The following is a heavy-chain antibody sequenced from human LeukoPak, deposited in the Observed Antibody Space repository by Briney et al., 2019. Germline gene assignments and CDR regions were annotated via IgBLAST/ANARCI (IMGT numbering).Heavy chain of an antibody. CDR2: ISGSAGNT. CDR3: AKPPFSDSSGFAN. V-gene: IGHV3-23*01. CDR1: GFTFSSYV. J-gene: IGHJ4*01. D-gene: IGHD3-22*01. Sequence: GGSLRLSCAASGFTFSSYVLSWVRQAPGKGLEWVSAISGSAGNTYYADSVKGRFTISRDNSKNTLFLQMNSLRAEDTAVYYCAKPPFSDSSGFANWGHGTLVTVSS.